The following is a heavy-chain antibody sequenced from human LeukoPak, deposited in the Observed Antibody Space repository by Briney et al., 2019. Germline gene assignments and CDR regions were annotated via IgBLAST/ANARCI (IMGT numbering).Heavy chain of an antibody. D-gene: IGHD3-3*01. Sequence: GGSLRLSCAASGFTFSSYSMNWVHQAPGKGLEWVSSISSSSSYIYYADSVKGRFTISRDNAKNSLYLQMNSLRAEDTAVYYCARDLRIRFLEWLSARGFDYWGQGTLVTVS. CDR2: ISSSSSYI. J-gene: IGHJ4*02. CDR3: ARDLRIRFLEWLSARGFDY. CDR1: GFTFSSYS. V-gene: IGHV3-21*01.